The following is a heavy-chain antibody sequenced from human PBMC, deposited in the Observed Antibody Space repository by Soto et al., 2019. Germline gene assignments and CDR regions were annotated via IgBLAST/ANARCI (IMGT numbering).Heavy chain of an antibody. V-gene: IGHV3-23*01. CDR3: EKHSRAGGNSAFYFDF. CDR1: GFKFSNYA. Sequence: GGSLRLSCAASGFKFSNYAMSWVRQAPGKGLEWVSLISATGGGTYYADSVKGRFTISRDNSHNTLYLQVHSLTAEDTAVYYCEKHSRAGGNSAFYFDFWGQGAQVTVSS. CDR2: ISATGGGT. D-gene: IGHD1-1*01. J-gene: IGHJ4*02.